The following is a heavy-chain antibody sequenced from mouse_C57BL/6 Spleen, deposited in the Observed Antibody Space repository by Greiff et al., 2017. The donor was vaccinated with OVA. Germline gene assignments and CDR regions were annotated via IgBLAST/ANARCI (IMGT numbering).Heavy chain of an antibody. CDR3: ARTYYDGEGYCDV. D-gene: IGHD1-1*01. J-gene: IGHJ1*03. CDR2: ISSGSSTI. CDR1: GFTFSDYG. V-gene: IGHV5-17*01. Sequence: EVQRVESGGGLVKPGGSLKLSCAASGFTFSDYGMHWVRQAPEKGLEWVAYISSGSSTIYYADTVKGRFTISRDNAKNTLFLQMTSLRSEDTAMYYCARTYYDGEGYCDVWGTGTTVTVSS.